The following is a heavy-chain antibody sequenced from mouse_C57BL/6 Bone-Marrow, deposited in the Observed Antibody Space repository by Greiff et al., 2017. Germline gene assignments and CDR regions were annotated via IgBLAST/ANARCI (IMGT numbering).Heavy chain of an antibody. CDR2: IYPGSGST. Sequence: VQLQQPGAELVKPGASVKMSCKASGYTFTSYWITWVKQRPGQGLEWIGDIYPGSGSTNYNEKFKSKATLTVDTSSRTAYMQLSSLTSEDSAVYYCAAYYSNLYYAMDYWGQGTSVTVSS. CDR1: GYTFTSYW. V-gene: IGHV1-55*01. D-gene: IGHD2-5*01. CDR3: AAYYSNLYYAMDY. J-gene: IGHJ4*01.